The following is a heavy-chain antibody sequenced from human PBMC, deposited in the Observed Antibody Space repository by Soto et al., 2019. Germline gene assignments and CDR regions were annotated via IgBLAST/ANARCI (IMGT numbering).Heavy chain of an antibody. J-gene: IGHJ4*02. V-gene: IGHV3-23*01. D-gene: IGHD2-2*02. CDR1: GLTFSNYA. Sequence: PGESLKISCEASGLTFSNYAMSWVRQTPGKGLEWVSGISGSGGSTYYSDSVKGRFTISRDNSNNTLYLQMNSLRAEDTAVYYCAKGRYRYFDYWGQGTLVTVSS. CDR2: ISGSGGST. CDR3: AKGRYRYFDY.